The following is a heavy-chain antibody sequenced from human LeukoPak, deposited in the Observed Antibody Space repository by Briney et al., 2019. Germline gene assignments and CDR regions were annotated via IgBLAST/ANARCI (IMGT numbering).Heavy chain of an antibody. CDR2: VTVSGSAM. CDR1: GFTLNRYE. V-gene: IGHV3-48*03. J-gene: IGHJ6*02. CDR3: ARRLPYYGMDV. Sequence: GGPLRLSCAAWGFTLNRYEMTWVRQARGKALVWVGRVTVSGSAMYNAYSVKGRFTISRDNDENSVSLQMHSLRAEATAAYYCARRLPYYGMDVWGQGTTVTVSS.